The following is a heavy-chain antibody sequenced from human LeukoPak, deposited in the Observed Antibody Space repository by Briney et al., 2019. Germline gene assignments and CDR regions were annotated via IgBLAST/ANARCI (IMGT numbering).Heavy chain of an antibody. D-gene: IGHD3-10*01. CDR2: ISAYNGNT. CDR1: GYTFTSYG. Sequence: ASVKVSCKASGYTFTSYGISWVRQAPGQGLEWMGWISAYNGNTNYAQNLQGRVTTTTDTSTSTAYMELRSLRSDDTAVYYCARDGFTMVRGVIEYWFDPWGQGTLVTVSS. J-gene: IGHJ5*02. CDR3: ARDGFTMVRGVIEYWFDP. V-gene: IGHV1-18*01.